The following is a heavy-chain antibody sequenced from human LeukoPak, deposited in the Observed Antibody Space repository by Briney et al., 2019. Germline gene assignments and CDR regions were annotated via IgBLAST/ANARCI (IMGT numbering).Heavy chain of an antibody. J-gene: IGHJ6*03. Sequence: ASVTVSCKASGGTFSSYAISWVRQAPGQGLEWMGGIIPIFGTANYAQKFQGRVTITTDESTSTAYMELSSLRSEDTAVYYCAREALQVVVVPAASEYYYYYMDVWGKGTTVTVSS. CDR3: AREALQVVVVPAASEYYYYYMDV. CDR2: IIPIFGTA. D-gene: IGHD2-2*01. V-gene: IGHV1-69*05. CDR1: GGTFSSYA.